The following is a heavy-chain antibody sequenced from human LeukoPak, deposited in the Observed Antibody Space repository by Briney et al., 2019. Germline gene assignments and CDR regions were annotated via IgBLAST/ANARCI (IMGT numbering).Heavy chain of an antibody. Sequence: GGSLRLSCAASGFTFSTYAVSWVRQAPGKGLEWVSTINSGDDSTYYADSVKGRFTISRDNSKNTLYLQMDSLRADDTAVYYCAKDRLVVASDFWGQGTLVTVSS. V-gene: IGHV3-23*01. D-gene: IGHD3-22*01. J-gene: IGHJ4*02. CDR3: AKDRLVVASDF. CDR1: GFTFSTYA. CDR2: INSGDDST.